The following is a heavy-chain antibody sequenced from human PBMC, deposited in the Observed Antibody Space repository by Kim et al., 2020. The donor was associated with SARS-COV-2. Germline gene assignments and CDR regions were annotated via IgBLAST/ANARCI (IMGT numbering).Heavy chain of an antibody. J-gene: IGHJ6*02. CDR2: IIPILGIA. CDR3: ARVEAGSVLRDYYYGMDV. CDR1: GGTFSSYA. Sequence: SVKVSCKASGGTFSSYAISWVRQAPGQGLEWMGRIIPILGIANYAQKFQGRVTITADKSTSTAYMELSSLRSEDTAVYYCARVEAGSVLRDYYYGMDVWGQGTTVTVSS. V-gene: IGHV1-69*04. D-gene: IGHD3-10*01.